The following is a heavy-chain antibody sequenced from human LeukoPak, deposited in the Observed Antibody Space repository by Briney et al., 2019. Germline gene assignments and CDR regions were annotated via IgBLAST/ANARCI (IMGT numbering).Heavy chain of an antibody. J-gene: IGHJ4*02. D-gene: IGHD5-12*01. CDR3: AKAHSGYETYYFDY. V-gene: IGHV3-23*01. CDR2: ISGSGGST. Sequence: RSGGSLRLSCAASGFTFSSYAMSWVRQAPGKGLEWVSAISGSGGSTYYADSVKGRFTISRDNSKNTLYLQMNSLRAEDTAVYYCAKAHSGYETYYFDYWGQGTLVTVSS. CDR1: GFTFSSYA.